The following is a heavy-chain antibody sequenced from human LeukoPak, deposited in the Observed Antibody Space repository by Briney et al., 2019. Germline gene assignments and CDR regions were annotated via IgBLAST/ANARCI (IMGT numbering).Heavy chain of an antibody. V-gene: IGHV4-59*01. CDR3: ARGGYYYMDV. CDR1: GGSISPYY. J-gene: IGHJ6*03. Sequence: SETLSLTCTVSGGSISPYYWSWVRQPPGKGLEWIAYIFYNGNTNYNPSLKSRVTISLDTSKKQVSLKVSSVTAADTAVHYCARGGYYYMDVWGKGTTVTVSS. CDR2: IFYNGNT.